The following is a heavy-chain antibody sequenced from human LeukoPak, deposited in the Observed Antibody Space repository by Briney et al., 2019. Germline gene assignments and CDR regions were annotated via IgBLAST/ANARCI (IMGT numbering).Heavy chain of an antibody. D-gene: IGHD2-21*01. CDR3: ARESLTGVVIGDY. CDR1: GYTFTGYY. J-gene: IGHJ4*02. CDR2: INAGNGNT. Sequence: ASVKVSCKASGYTFTGYYMHWVRQAPGQGLEWMGWINAGNGNTKYSQKFQGRVTITRDTSASTAYMELSSLRSEDTAVYYCARESLTGVVIGDYWGQGTLVTVSS. V-gene: IGHV1-3*01.